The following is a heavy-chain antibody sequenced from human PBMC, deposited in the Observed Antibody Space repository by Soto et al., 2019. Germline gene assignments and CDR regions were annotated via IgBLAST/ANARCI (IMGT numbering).Heavy chain of an antibody. J-gene: IGHJ4*02. CDR2: IYYSGST. CDR3: ARGSQWLGDFDY. V-gene: IGHV4-59*01. Sequence: PSETLSLTCTVSGGSISSYYWSWIRQPPGKGLEWIGYIYYSGSTNYNPSLKSRVTISVDTSKNQFSPKLSSVTAADTAVYYCARGSQWLGDFDYWGQGTLVTVSS. CDR1: GGSISSYY. D-gene: IGHD6-19*01.